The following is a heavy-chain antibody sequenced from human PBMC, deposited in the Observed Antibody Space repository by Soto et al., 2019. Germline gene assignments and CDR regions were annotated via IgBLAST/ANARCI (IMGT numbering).Heavy chain of an antibody. Sequence: QLQLQESGPGLVKPSETLSLTCTVSGGSISSSSYYWGWIRQPPGKGLEWIGSIYYSGSTYYNPSLKSRVTISVDTSKNQFSLKLSSVTAADPAVYYCASGRVPAAMGGGTYNWFDPWGQGTLVTVSS. J-gene: IGHJ5*02. CDR1: GGSISSSSYY. CDR3: ASGRVPAAMGGGTYNWFDP. CDR2: IYYSGST. V-gene: IGHV4-39*01. D-gene: IGHD2-2*01.